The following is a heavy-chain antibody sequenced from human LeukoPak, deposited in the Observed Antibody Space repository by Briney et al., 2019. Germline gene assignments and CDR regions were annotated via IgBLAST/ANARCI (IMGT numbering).Heavy chain of an antibody. CDR2: INHSGST. J-gene: IGHJ4*02. CDR1: GGSFSGYY. V-gene: IGHV4-34*01. Sequence: SETLSLTCAVYGGSFSGYYWSWIRQPPGKGLEWIGGINHSGSTNYNPSLKSRVTISVDTSKNQFSLKLSSVTAADTAVYYCASLWAHIDYWGQGTLVTVSS. CDR3: ASLWAHIDY. D-gene: IGHD7-27*01.